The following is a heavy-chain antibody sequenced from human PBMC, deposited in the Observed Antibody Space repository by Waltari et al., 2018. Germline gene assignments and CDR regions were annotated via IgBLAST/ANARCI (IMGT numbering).Heavy chain of an antibody. CDR3: ARGNTKYGMDV. D-gene: IGHD3-10*01. CDR1: RFTVSSYY. J-gene: IGHJ6*02. V-gene: IGHV3-53*01. CDR2: LYHAGNT. Sequence: VQLVESGGHLIQPGGSLRLSCAASRFTVSSYYMNWVRQAPGKGLEWVSILYHAGNTYYADSVKGRFTFSRDNSKNTLYLQMNSLRAEDTAVYYCARGNTKYGMDVWGQGTTVTVSS.